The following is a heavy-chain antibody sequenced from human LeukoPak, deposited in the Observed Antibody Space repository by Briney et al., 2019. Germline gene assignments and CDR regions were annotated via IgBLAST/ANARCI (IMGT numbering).Heavy chain of an antibody. Sequence: SETLSLTCTVSGYSISSGYYWGWIRQPPGKGLEWIGSIYHSESTYYNPSLKSRVTISVDTSKNQFSLKLSSVTAADTAVYYCAREGMSGWIQLWYPFDYWGQGTLVTVSS. CDR1: GYSISSGYY. V-gene: IGHV4-38-2*02. J-gene: IGHJ4*02. CDR3: AREGMSGWIQLWYPFDY. CDR2: IYHSEST. D-gene: IGHD5-18*01.